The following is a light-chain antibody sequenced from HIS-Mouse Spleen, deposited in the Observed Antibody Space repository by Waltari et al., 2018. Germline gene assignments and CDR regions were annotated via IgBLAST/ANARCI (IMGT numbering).Light chain of an antibody. CDR2: GAS. CDR1: HIVSSN. CDR3: QQYNNWPPLT. Sequence: EIVMTQSPATLSVSPGERPTLSGRASHIVSSNLAWYQQKPGQAPRLLIYGASTRATGIPARFSGSGSGTEFTLTISSMQSEDFAVYYCQQYNNWPPLTFGGGTKVEIK. V-gene: IGKV3-15*01. J-gene: IGKJ4*01.